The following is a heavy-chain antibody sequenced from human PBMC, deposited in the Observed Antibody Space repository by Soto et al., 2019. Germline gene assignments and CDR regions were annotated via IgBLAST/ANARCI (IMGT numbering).Heavy chain of an antibody. CDR3: AHKRDVSRGFKY. CDR2: IYWDDDQ. V-gene: IGHV2-5*02. CDR1: GFSLSINGVA. J-gene: IGHJ4*02. D-gene: IGHD3-10*01. Sequence: QITLQESGPTLVKPTQTLTLTCTFSGFSLSINGVAVGWIRQPPGQALEWLALIYWDDDQRYNPSLKNRLTITKDTSRNQVVLTMTNMDPVDTATYYCAHKRDVSRGFKYWGQGTLVTVSS.